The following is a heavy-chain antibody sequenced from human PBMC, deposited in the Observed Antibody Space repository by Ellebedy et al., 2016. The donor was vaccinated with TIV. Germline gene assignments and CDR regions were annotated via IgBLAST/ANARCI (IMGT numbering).Heavy chain of an antibody. Sequence: ASVKVSCXASGYTFTSYCISWVRQAPGQGLDWMGWISTYKGNTKYAQKFQGRVTITRDTSASTAYMELSSLRSEDTAVYYCARRGAEYDYFGVDVWGQGTNVTVSS. CDR2: ISTYKGNT. J-gene: IGHJ6*02. CDR3: ARRGAEYDYFGVDV. V-gene: IGHV1-18*01. CDR1: GYTFTSYC. D-gene: IGHD5-12*01.